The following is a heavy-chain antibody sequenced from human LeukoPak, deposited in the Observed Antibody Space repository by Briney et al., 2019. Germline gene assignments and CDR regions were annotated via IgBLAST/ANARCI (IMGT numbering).Heavy chain of an antibody. Sequence: PSETLSLTCTVSGGPISGYYWSWIRQPPGKGLEWIGYIYYSGSTNYNPSLKSRVTMSVDTSKNQFSLKLSSVTAADTAVYYCARHLVGATGTGPFDYWGQGTLVTVSS. CDR2: IYYSGST. CDR1: GGPISGYY. D-gene: IGHD1-26*01. J-gene: IGHJ4*02. V-gene: IGHV4-59*08. CDR3: ARHLVGATGTGPFDY.